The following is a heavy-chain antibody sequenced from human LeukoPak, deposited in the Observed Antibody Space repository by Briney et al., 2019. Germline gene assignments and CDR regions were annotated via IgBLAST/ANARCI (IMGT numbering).Heavy chain of an antibody. J-gene: IGHJ4*02. CDR1: GYSFTDHW. V-gene: IGHV5-51*01. D-gene: IGHD6-19*01. Sequence: PGESLKISCKASGYSFTDHWIGWVRQMPGKGLEWMGIIYPGDSGTRYSPSFQGQVTISADKSISTAYLQWSTLQAPDTAMYYCARGDNSGWYFFDYWGQGTLVTVSS. CDR2: IYPGDSGT. CDR3: ARGDNSGWYFFDY.